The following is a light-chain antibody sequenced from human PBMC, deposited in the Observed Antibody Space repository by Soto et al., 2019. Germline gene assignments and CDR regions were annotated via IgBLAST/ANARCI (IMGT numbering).Light chain of an antibody. Sequence: EIVMTQSPATLSVSPGERATLSCRASQSVSRKLAWYQQTPGQAPRLXXYGASTRATGIPARFSGSGSGTEFTLTISSLQSEDFAVYDGQQYNNWPPITFGQGTRLEIK. CDR1: QSVSRK. CDR3: QQYNNWPPIT. J-gene: IGKJ5*01. CDR2: GAS. V-gene: IGKV3-15*01.